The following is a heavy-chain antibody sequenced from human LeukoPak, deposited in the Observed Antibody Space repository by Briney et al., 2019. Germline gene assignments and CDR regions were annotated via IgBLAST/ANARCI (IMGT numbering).Heavy chain of an antibody. J-gene: IGHJ3*02. CDR1: VITVSSNY. Sequence: GGSLRLSCAASVITVSSNYMSWVCQAPGKGLEWVSIISSGGDPYYADSVKGRFTFSRDNSKNTLYLRMNSLRVEDTAIYYCARPFSGAYSRAFDIWGQGTMVTVSS. CDR3: ARPFSGAYSRAFDI. CDR2: ISSGGDP. V-gene: IGHV3-53*01. D-gene: IGHD1-26*01.